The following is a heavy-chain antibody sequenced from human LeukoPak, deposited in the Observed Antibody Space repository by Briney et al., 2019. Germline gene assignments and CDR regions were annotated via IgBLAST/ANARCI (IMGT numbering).Heavy chain of an antibody. V-gene: IGHV3-9*01. D-gene: IGHD3-10*01. CDR1: GFTFDDYA. J-gene: IGHJ6*02. Sequence: PGGSLRLSCAASGFTFDDYAMHWIRQAPGKGLEWVSGISWNSGSIGYADSVKGRFTISRDNAKNSLYLQMNSLRAEDTALYYCAKDMGLDYYGSGSHYNYYYGMDVWGQGTTVTVSS. CDR3: AKDMGLDYYGSGSHYNYYYGMDV. CDR2: ISWNSGSI.